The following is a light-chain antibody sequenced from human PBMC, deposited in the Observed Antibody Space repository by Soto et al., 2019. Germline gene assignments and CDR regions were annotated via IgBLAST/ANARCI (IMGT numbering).Light chain of an antibody. J-gene: IGKJ1*01. V-gene: IGKV3-15*01. CDR3: QQYNNWPWT. CDR1: QSVSYN. Sequence: EIVMTQSPDTLSVSPGERATLSCRASQSVSYNLAWYQQKPGQAPRLLIYGASIRATVIPARFSGSGSGTEFTLTISSLQSEDFAVYYCQQYNNWPWTFGQGTKVEIK. CDR2: GAS.